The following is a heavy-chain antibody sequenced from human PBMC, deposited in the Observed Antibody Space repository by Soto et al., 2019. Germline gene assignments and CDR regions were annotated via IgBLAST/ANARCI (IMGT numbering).Heavy chain of an antibody. J-gene: IGHJ4*02. V-gene: IGHV4-4*02. CDR1: GGSISSSNW. CDR3: ARMHGQYYFDY. CDR2: IYHSGST. Sequence: SETLSITCAVSGGSISSSNWWSWVRQPPGKGLEWIGEIYHSGSTNYNPSLKSRVTISVDKSKNQFSLKLSSVTAADTAVYYYARMHGQYYFDYWGQGTLVTVSS.